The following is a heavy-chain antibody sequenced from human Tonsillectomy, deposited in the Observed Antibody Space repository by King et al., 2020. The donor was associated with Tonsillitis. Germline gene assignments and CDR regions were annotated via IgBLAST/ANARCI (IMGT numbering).Heavy chain of an antibody. Sequence: VQLVESGAEVKKPGSSVKVSCKASGGTFSSYAISWVRQAPGQGLEWMGGIIPIFGTANYAQKFQGRVTITADESTSTAYMELSSLRSEDTAVYYCARGLPNWGSDYYYYMDVWGKGTTVTVSS. CDR3: ARGLPNWGSDYYYYMDV. CDR1: GGTFSSYA. J-gene: IGHJ6*03. V-gene: IGHV1-69*01. CDR2: IIPIFGTA. D-gene: IGHD7-27*01.